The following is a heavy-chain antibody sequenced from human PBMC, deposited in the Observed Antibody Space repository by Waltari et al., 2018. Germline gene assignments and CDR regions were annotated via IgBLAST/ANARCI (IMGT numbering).Heavy chain of an antibody. D-gene: IGHD2-15*01. Sequence: EVQLVQSGAEVKKPGATVKISCKVSGYTFTDYYMHWVQQAPGKGLEWMGLVDPEDGETIDAEKFQGRVTITADTSTDTAYMELSSLRSEDTAVYYCATDRRGGSGYSGSGALYWGQGTLVTVSS. CDR3: ATDRRGGSGYSGSGALY. CDR2: VDPEDGET. V-gene: IGHV1-69-2*01. CDR1: GYTFTDYY. J-gene: IGHJ4*02.